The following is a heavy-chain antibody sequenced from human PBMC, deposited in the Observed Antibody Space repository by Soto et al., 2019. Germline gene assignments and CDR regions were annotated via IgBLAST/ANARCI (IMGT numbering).Heavy chain of an antibody. D-gene: IGHD1-26*01. J-gene: IGHJ4*02. Sequence: QVQLVQSGAEVKKPGSSVKVSCKASGDAFTNYIFDWVRQAPGQGLEWIGGIIPMFGTPKYAQTFQDRVTSSADVSTGTAYLELTSLRFDDTAVYYCARGRDQPPVGLYFDSWGEGTRVTVSS. CDR1: GDAFTNYI. V-gene: IGHV1-69*01. CDR3: ARGRDQPPVGLYFDS. CDR2: IIPMFGTP.